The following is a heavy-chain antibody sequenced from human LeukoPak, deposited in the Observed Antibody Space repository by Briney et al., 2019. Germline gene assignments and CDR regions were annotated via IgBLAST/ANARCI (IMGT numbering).Heavy chain of an antibody. J-gene: IGHJ4*02. CDR2: ITGGGGST. V-gene: IGHV3-23*01. CDR1: EFTFSSYS. Sequence: PGGSLRLSCAASEFTFSSYSMSWVRQAPGKELEWVSSITGGGGSTYFADSMKGRFTISRDNSKNTLYLQINSLRADDTAVFYCAKDGGRAAAGTVDSWGQGALVTVSS. CDR3: AKDGGRAAAGTVDS. D-gene: IGHD6-13*01.